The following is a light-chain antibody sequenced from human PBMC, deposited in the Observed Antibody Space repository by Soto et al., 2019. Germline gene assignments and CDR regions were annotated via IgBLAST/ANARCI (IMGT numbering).Light chain of an antibody. Sequence: EILLTQSPGTLSLSPGERATLSCRASQSVSSSYLAWYQQKPGQAPRLLIFGASSRATGIPDRFSGSGSGTDFTLTISTLEPEDFGVYDCQQYCSSPAITFGQGTRLEIK. V-gene: IGKV3-20*01. CDR3: QQYCSSPAIT. CDR1: QSVSSSY. J-gene: IGKJ5*01. CDR2: GAS.